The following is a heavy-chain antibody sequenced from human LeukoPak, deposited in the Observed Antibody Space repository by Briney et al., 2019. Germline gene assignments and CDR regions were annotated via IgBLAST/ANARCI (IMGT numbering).Heavy chain of an antibody. V-gene: IGHV3-11*06. CDR3: ARSQPGIAAAGFDY. Sequence: GGSLRLSCAASGFTFSNYHMSWIRQAPGKGLEWVSYISSSSSYTNYADSVKGRFTISRDNAKNSLYLQMNSLRAEDTAVYYCARSQPGIAAAGFDYWGQGTLVTVSS. J-gene: IGHJ4*02. D-gene: IGHD6-13*01. CDR1: GFTFSNYH. CDR2: ISSSSSYT.